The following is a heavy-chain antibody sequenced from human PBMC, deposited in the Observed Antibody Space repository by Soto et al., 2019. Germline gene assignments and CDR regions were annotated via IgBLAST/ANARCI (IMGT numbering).Heavy chain of an antibody. CDR1: GYTFTKYD. CDR3: ARSDGHTFNGLDA. CDR2: MNPTSGNT. V-gene: IGHV1-8*01. J-gene: IGHJ5*02. Sequence: QVQLVQSGAEVKTPGASVKVSCKASGYTFTKYDMNWVRQAPGQGLEWMGWMNPTSGNTGDAQKFQGRLTMTWDTAIGIAHMELSSLRNEDTAVYYCARSDGHTFNGLDAWGQGTLVTVSA. D-gene: IGHD2-21*01.